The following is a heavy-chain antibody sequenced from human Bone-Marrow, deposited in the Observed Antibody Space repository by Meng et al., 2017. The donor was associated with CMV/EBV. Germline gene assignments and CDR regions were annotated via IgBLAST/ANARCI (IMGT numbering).Heavy chain of an antibody. Sequence: GESLKISCAVSGFNISNYGMTWVRQAPGEGLEWVSFISNAGTTIHYADSVKGRFTVSRDNVHNSLYLQMNSLRAEDTAVYYCARDYDWLSAYYFDYWGQGTLVTVSS. D-gene: IGHD3-9*01. CDR2: ISNAGTTI. CDR1: GFNISNYG. J-gene: IGHJ4*02. CDR3: ARDYDWLSAYYFDY. V-gene: IGHV3-48*03.